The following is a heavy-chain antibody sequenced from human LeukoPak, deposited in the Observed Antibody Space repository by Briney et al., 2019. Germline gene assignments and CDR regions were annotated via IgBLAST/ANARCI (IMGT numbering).Heavy chain of an antibody. CDR3: AKRGVVIRVILVGFHKEAYYFDS. CDR1: GITLSNHG. J-gene: IGHJ4*02. CDR2: ISDRGSRT. D-gene: IGHD3-22*01. V-gene: IGHV3-23*01. Sequence: GGSLRLSCAVPGITLSNHGMSWVRQAPGKGLGWVAGISDRGSRTNYADSVKGRFTISTDHPKHTLYLQMDSIRAEDTAVYFCAKRGVVIRVILVGFHKEAYYFDSWGQGALVTVSS.